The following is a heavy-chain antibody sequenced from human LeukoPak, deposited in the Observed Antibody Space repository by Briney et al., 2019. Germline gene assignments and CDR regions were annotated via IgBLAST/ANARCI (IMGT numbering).Heavy chain of an antibody. CDR3: ARVDWAGYSYGYGYFDY. V-gene: IGHV1-8*01. CDR2: MNPNSGNT. D-gene: IGHD5-18*01. J-gene: IGHJ4*02. CDR1: GYTFTSYD. Sequence: GASVKVSCKASGYTFTSYDINWVRQATGQGLEWMGWMNPNSGNTGYAQKFQGRVTMTRNTSISTAYMELSSLRSEDTAVYYCARVDWAGYSYGYGYFDYWGQGTLVTVSS.